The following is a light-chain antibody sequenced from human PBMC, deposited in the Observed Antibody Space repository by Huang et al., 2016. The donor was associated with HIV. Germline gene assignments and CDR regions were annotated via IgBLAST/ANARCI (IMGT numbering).Light chain of an antibody. CDR1: QNISR. CDR3: QQYDDWPPWT. V-gene: IGKV3-15*01. J-gene: IGKJ1*01. Sequence: EIVMTQSPATLSVSPGERAILSCRASQNISRLAWYQQKSGQSPRLLIYDASSRATGIPARFNGSGSGTEFTLTVSSLQSEDFALYYCQQYDDWPPWTFGPGTQVDIK. CDR2: DAS.